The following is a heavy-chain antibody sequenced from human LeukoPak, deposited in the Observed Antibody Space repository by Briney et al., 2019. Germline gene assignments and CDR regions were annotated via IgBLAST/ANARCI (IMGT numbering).Heavy chain of an antibody. J-gene: IGHJ4*02. CDR2: INSGGSST. D-gene: IGHD5-24*01. V-gene: IGHV3-74*01. CDR3: ARDKNGWRYFDY. CDR1: GFTFSNHW. Sequence: GGSLRLSCAASGFTFSNHWMHWVRQAPGKGLVWVSRINSGGSSTSYGGPVEGRFTISRDNAKNTLYMQMNSLRVEDTAVYYCARDKNGWRYFDYWGQGTLVTVSS.